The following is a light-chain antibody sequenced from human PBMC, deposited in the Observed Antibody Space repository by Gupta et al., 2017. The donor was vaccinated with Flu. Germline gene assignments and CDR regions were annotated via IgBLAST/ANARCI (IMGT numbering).Light chain of an antibody. CDR2: EVN. J-gene: IGLJ1*01. V-gene: IGLV2-8*01. CDR1: SRDIGGHNY. Sequence: GQSVAISCTGTSRDIGGHNYVSWYQQHPGKAPKRMIYEVNQRPSGVPDRFSGSKSGNTASLTVSGLQAEDEADYYCGSYVINDVFGTGTKVTVL. CDR3: GSYVINDV.